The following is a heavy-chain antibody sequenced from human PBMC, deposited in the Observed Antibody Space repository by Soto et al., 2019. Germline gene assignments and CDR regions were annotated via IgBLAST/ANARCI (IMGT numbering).Heavy chain of an antibody. D-gene: IGHD6-19*01. CDR1: GFTFSSYA. Sequence: GWSLRLSCAAAGFTFSSYAMSWVRQAPGKGLEWVALISYDGSNEYYGDSVKGRFTISRDNSKNTLYLQMNSLGAEDTAFYYCARDPYTSGWGYYFDYWGQGALVTGSS. CDR3: ARDPYTSGWGYYFDY. J-gene: IGHJ4*02. V-gene: IGHV3-30*03. CDR2: ISYDGSNE.